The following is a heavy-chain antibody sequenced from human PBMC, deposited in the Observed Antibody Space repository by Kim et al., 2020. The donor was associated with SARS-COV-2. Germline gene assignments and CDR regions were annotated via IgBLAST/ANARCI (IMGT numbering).Heavy chain of an antibody. CDR3: ARDGYYYGSGRPIDY. Sequence: ASVKVSCKASGYTFTSYAMHWVRQAPGQRLEWMGWINAGNGNTKYSQKFQGRVTITRDTSASTAYMELSSLRSEDTAVYYCARDGYYYGSGRPIDYWGQGTLVTVSS. J-gene: IGHJ4*02. V-gene: IGHV1-3*01. CDR1: GYTFTSYA. D-gene: IGHD3-10*01. CDR2: INAGNGNT.